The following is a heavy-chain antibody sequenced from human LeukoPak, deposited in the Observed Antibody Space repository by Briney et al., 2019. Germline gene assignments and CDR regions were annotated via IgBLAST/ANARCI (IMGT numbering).Heavy chain of an antibody. D-gene: IGHD2-15*01. Sequence: SQTLSLTCAISGDSVSSNSAAWNRIRQSPSRGLEWLGRTYYRSKWYNDYAVSVKSRITINPDTSKNQFSLQLNSVTPEDTAVYYCARGRERYCSGGSCYLFDYWGQGTLVTVSS. CDR3: ARGRERYCSGGSCYLFDY. J-gene: IGHJ4*02. V-gene: IGHV6-1*01. CDR1: GDSVSSNSAA. CDR2: TYYRSKWYN.